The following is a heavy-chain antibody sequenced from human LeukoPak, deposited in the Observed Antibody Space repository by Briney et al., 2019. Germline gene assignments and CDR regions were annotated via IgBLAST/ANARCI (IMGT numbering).Heavy chain of an antibody. D-gene: IGHD6-19*01. CDR3: AKIQGWFNDAFHI. V-gene: IGHV3-23*01. CDR1: GFTFSSNG. J-gene: IGHJ3*02. Sequence: PGGPLSLSCAASGFTFSSNGMSWFRQAPGKGLEWVSGISASTGGTYYADSVKGRFTISRDISKSTLYLQMNSLRADDTAVYYCAKIQGWFNDAFHIGGQGTMVTVSS. CDR2: ISASTGGT.